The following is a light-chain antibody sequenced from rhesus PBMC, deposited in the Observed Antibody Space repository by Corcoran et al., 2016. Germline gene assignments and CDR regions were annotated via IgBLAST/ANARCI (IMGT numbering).Light chain of an antibody. J-gene: IGKJ2*01. CDR2: RAS. V-gene: IGKV1S9*01. CDR3: QQGYSYPYS. Sequence: DIQMTQSPSSLSASVGDRVTITCQASQSLSNYLNWYQQKPGKIPKLLIYRASSLQSGIPSRFSGSGSGTDFTLTIRSLQPDDFATYNCQQGYSYPYSFGQGTKVEIK. CDR1: QSLSNY.